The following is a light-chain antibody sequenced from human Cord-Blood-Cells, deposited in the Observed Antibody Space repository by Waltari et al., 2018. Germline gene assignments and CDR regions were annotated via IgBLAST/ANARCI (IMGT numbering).Light chain of an antibody. Sequence: QSALTQPASVSGSPGQSITISCTGTSSDVGSYNLFPWYQQHPGKAPTLMTHEGSKRPSGVSNRFSGSKSGNTASLTISGLQAEDEADYYCCSYAGSSTLVFGGGTKLTVL. CDR1: SSDVGSYNL. CDR3: CSYAGSSTLV. V-gene: IGLV2-23*01. CDR2: EGS. J-gene: IGLJ2*01.